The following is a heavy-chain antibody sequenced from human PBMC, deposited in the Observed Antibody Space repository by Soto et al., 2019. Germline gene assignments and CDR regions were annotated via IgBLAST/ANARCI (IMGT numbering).Heavy chain of an antibody. V-gene: IGHV1-8*01. J-gene: IGHJ6*03. CDR1: GYTFTSYD. D-gene: IGHD2-8*01. Sequence: ASVKVSCKASGYTFTSYDINWVRQATGQGLEWMGWMNPNSGNTGYAQKFQGRVTMTRNTSISTAYMKLSSLRSEDTAVYYCARGGLMVYAIRFDYYYYMDVWGKGTTVTVSS. CDR2: MNPNSGNT. CDR3: ARGGLMVYAIRFDYYYYMDV.